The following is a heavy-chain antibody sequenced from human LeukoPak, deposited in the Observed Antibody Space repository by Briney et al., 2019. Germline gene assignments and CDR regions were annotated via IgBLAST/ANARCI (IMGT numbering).Heavy chain of an antibody. CDR2: TYYRSKWYN. J-gene: IGHJ3*02. Sequence: SQTLPLTCAIYGDSVSSNSAAWNWTRQSQSRGLEWLGRTYYRSKWYNDYAVSVKSRITINPDTSKNQFSLQLNSVTPEDTAVYYCARDGYNWNYFAFDIWGQGTMVTVSS. V-gene: IGHV6-1*01. CDR3: ARDGYNWNYFAFDI. D-gene: IGHD1-7*01. CDR1: GDSVSSNSAA.